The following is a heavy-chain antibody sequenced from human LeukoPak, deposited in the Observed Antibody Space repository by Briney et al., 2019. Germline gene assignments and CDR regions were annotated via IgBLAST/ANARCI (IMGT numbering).Heavy chain of an antibody. J-gene: IGHJ3*02. CDR3: ARGGSSGYQGAFDI. CDR1: GGTFSSYA. CDR2: IIPIFGTA. D-gene: IGHD3-22*01. Sequence: SVKVSCKASGGTFSSYAISWVRQAPGQGLEWMGGIIPIFGTANYAQKLQGRVTITTDESTSTAYMELSSLRSEDTAVYYCARGGSSGYQGAFDIWGQGTMVTVSS. V-gene: IGHV1-69*05.